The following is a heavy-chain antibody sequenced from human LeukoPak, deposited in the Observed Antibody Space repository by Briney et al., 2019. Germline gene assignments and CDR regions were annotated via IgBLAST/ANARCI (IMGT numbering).Heavy chain of an antibody. Sequence: PGASAKVSCKASGYIFTDYYMHWVRQAPGQELGWMGRINPNSGGTNYAQKFQGRVTMTRDTSISTAYMELSSLRSEDTATYYCARERRTRGSGSYGAFDIWGQGTMVTVSS. CDR2: INPNSGGT. D-gene: IGHD3-10*01. V-gene: IGHV1/OR15-1*04. J-gene: IGHJ3*02. CDR1: GYIFTDYY. CDR3: ARERRTRGSGSYGAFDI.